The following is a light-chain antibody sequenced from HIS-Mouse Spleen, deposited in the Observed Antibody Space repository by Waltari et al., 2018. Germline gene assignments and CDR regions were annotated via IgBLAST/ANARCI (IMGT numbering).Light chain of an antibody. V-gene: IGKV1-5*03. Sequence: ASERVSSLLVYEKLKHRKAPQVLISESCSVKSGVSSRFSGRGYGTEFNFTISTLQPDDFTTYYCQKYNSYSRTFGQGTKVELK. CDR2: ESC. J-gene: IGKJ1*01. CDR3: QKYNSYSRT. CDR1: ERVSSL.